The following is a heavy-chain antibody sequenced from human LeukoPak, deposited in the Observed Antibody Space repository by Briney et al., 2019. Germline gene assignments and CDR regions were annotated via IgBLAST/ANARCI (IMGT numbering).Heavy chain of an antibody. CDR3: ARTEATVTTLGAFDI. Sequence: AASVKVSCKAFGYTFTGYYMHWVRQAPGQGLEWMGWINPNSGGTNYAQKFQGRVTMTRDTSISTAYMELSRLRSDDTAVYYCARTEATVTTLGAFDIWGQGTMVTVSS. CDR1: GYTFTGYY. J-gene: IGHJ3*02. CDR2: INPNSGGT. V-gene: IGHV1-2*02. D-gene: IGHD4-17*01.